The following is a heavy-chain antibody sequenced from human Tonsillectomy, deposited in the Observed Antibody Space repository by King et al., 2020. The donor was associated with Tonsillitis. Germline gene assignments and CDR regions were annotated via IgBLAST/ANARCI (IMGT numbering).Heavy chain of an antibody. CDR1: GFTFYDYV. CDR3: AKDTYYGSGSYGGMDV. D-gene: IGHD3-10*01. CDR2: ISWNSGSI. Sequence: VQLVESGGGLEQPGRSLRLSCAASGFTFYDYVMHWVRQAPGKGLEWFSGISWNSGSIGSADAVKGRFTISRDNAKNSLYLQMNSLRAEDTALYYCAKDTYYGSGSYGGMDVWGQGTTVTVSS. V-gene: IGHV3-9*01. J-gene: IGHJ6*02.